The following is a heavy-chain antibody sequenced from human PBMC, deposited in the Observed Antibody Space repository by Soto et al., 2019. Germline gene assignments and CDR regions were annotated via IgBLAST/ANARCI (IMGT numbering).Heavy chain of an antibody. Sequence: PSETLSLTCTVSGGSISSYYWSWIRQPPGKGLEWIGYIYYSGSTNYNPSLKSRVTISVDTSKNQFSLKLSPVTAADTAVYYCARRVRLATWYAFDIWGQGTMVTVSS. J-gene: IGHJ3*02. V-gene: IGHV4-59*08. CDR3: ARRVRLATWYAFDI. D-gene: IGHD2-15*01. CDR2: IYYSGST. CDR1: GGSISSYY.